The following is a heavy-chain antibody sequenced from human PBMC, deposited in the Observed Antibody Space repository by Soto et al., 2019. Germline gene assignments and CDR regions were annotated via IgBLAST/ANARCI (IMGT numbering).Heavy chain of an antibody. J-gene: IGHJ4*02. V-gene: IGHV5-10-1*01. CDR3: ARHFTTDHWDFDY. CDR2: IDPSDSYT. Sequence: GESLKISCKGSGYSFTSYWISWVRQMPGKGLEWMGRIDPSDSYTNYSPSFQGHVTISADKSISTAYLQWSSLKASDTAMYYCARHFTTDHWDFDYWGQGTLVTVSS. D-gene: IGHD7-27*01. CDR1: GYSFTSYW.